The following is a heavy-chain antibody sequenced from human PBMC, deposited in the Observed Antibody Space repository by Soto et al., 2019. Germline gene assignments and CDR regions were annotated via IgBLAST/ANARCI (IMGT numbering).Heavy chain of an antibody. CDR3: VTKANTNDWFVGDY. V-gene: IGHV3-74*01. CDR1: GFTFRYYW. D-gene: IGHD3-9*01. J-gene: IGHJ4*02. Sequence: EVQLVESGGDLAQPGGSLRLSCAASGFTFRYYWMHWVRQVPGKGLVWISRINGDGSSTDYADSVRGRFTISRDNAKNTLYLQMSSLRVEDTAVYYCVTKANTNDWFVGDYWGQGNLVTVSS. CDR2: INGDGSST.